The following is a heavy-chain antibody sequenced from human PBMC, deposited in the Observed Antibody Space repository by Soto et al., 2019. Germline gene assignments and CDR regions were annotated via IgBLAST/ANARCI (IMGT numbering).Heavy chain of an antibody. CDR3: ARGTSWQLPFDY. V-gene: IGHV4-34*01. CDR1: GGSFSGYY. Sequence: SETLSLTCAVYGGSFSGYYWSWIRQPPGKGLEWIGEINHSGSTNYNPSLKSRVTISGDTSKNQFSLKVSSVTAADTAVYYCARGTSWQLPFDYWGQGTLVTVSS. CDR2: INHSGST. J-gene: IGHJ4*02. D-gene: IGHD6-13*01.